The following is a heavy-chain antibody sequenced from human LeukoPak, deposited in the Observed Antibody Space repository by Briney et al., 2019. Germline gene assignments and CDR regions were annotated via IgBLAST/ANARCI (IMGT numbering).Heavy chain of an antibody. Sequence: QARGSVRPSCATSGFTVSGNYMVWVRQAPRKGLEWVSVLYSGGTTYYADSVRGRFTISRDNSKNTLYLQMNSLRAEDTAVYYCARAGCAGGTCLYYFDSWGQGTLVTVSS. CDR3: ARAGCAGGTCLYYFDS. V-gene: IGHV3-66*01. CDR1: GFTVSGNY. CDR2: LYSGGTT. D-gene: IGHD2-15*01. J-gene: IGHJ4*02.